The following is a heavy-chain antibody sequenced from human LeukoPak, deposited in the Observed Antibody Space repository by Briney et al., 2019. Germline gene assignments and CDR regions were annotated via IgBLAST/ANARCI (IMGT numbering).Heavy chain of an antibody. D-gene: IGHD1-14*01. CDR1: GFTFSSYA. V-gene: IGHV3-30-3*01. Sequence: PGRSLRLSCAASGFTFSSYAMHWVRQAPGKGLEWVAVISYDGSNKYYADSVKGRFTISRGNSKNTLYLQMNSLRAEDTAVYYCATDVIAPGFDYWGQGTLVTVSS. J-gene: IGHJ4*02. CDR2: ISYDGSNK. CDR3: ATDVIAPGFDY.